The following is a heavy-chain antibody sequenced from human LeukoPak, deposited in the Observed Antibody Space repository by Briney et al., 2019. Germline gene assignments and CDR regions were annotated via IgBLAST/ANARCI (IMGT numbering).Heavy chain of an antibody. Sequence: ASVKVSCKASGYTFTSYDINWVRQATGQGLEWMGWMNPNSGNTGYAQKFQGRVTMTRNTSISTAYMELSSLRSEDTAVYYCARGSLGYCTNGVCYAGRGFDYWGQGTLVTVSP. CDR3: ARGSLGYCTNGVCYAGRGFDY. CDR2: MNPNSGNT. J-gene: IGHJ4*02. D-gene: IGHD2-8*01. CDR1: GYTFTSYD. V-gene: IGHV1-8*01.